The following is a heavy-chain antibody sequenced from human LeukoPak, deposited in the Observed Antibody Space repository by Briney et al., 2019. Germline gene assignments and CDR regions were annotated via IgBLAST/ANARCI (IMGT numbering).Heavy chain of an antibody. Sequence: SQTLSLTCAVSGGSISSGGYSWSWIRQPPGKGLEWIGYIYYSGSTNYNPSLKSRVTISVDTSKNQFSLKLSSVTAADTAVYYCAGRSGPYYFDYWGQGTLVTVSS. J-gene: IGHJ4*02. V-gene: IGHV4-61*08. CDR2: IYYSGST. CDR1: GGSISSGGYS. D-gene: IGHD3-10*01. CDR3: AGRSGPYYFDY.